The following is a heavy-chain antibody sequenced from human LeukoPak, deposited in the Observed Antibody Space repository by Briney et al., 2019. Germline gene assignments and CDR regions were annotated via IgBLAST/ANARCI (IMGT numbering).Heavy chain of an antibody. CDR3: ARTPRSGPEVPFDP. Sequence: PGGSLRLSCAASGFTFSSYAMSWVRQAPGKGLEWVSAISGSGGSTYYADSVKGRFTISRDNSKNTLYLQMNSLRAEDTAVYYCARTPRSGPEVPFDPWGQGTLVVVSS. CDR1: GFTFSSYA. D-gene: IGHD6-19*01. V-gene: IGHV3-23*01. CDR2: ISGSGGST. J-gene: IGHJ5*02.